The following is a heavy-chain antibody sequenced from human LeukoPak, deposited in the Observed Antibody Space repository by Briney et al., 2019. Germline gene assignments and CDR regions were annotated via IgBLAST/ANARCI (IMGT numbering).Heavy chain of an antibody. CDR1: GFRGLSSFSSFA. Sequence: PGGSLRLSCEASGFRGLSSFSSFAMHWVRQAPGKGLEWVAVLWSADKNRYHADSVKGRFSISRDNSQKKVYLQMNNLRPEDTAVYYCAKGKEDYWGQGTLVTVSS. CDR3: AKGKEDY. J-gene: IGHJ4*02. CDR2: LWSADKNR. V-gene: IGHV3-30*02.